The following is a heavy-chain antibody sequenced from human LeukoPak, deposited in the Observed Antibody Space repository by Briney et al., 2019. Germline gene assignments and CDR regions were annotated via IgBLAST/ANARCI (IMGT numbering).Heavy chain of an antibody. J-gene: IGHJ4*02. CDR1: GYSFTSYW. Sequence: KRGESLKIFCKGSGYSFTSYWIGWVRQMPGKGLEWMGIIYPGDSDTRYSPSFQGQVTISADKSISTAYLQWSGLKASDTAMYYCARVRSSITTLIAGLYDYWGQGTLVTVSS. D-gene: IGHD6-6*01. V-gene: IGHV5-51*01. CDR2: IYPGDSDT. CDR3: ARVRSSITTLIAGLYDY.